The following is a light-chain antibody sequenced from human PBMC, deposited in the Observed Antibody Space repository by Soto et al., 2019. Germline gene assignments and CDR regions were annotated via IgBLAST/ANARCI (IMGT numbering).Light chain of an antibody. CDR3: MQGTSWPVT. CDR1: QSLVYSDGNTY. V-gene: IGKV2-30*01. Sequence: DVVMTQSPLSLPVTLGQPASISCRSSQSLVYSDGNTYLNWFQQRPGQSPRRLIYKVSNPDSGVPDRFSGSGSGTDFTLKISRVEAEDVGVYYCMQGTSWPVTFGGGTKVEIK. J-gene: IGKJ4*01. CDR2: KVS.